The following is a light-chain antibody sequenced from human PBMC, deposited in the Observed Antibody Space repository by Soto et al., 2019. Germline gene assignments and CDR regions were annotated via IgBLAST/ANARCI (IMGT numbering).Light chain of an antibody. CDR1: QGINNY. Sequence: DLQMTQSPSSLSASVGDRVTITWRASQGINNYLAWYQQKPGKAPKLLIYAASTLQSGVSSRFSGSGSGTDLTLTISSLQPEDVATYYCQKHNSAPPVTFGPGTKV. CDR3: QKHNSAPPVT. J-gene: IGKJ3*01. V-gene: IGKV1-27*01. CDR2: AAS.